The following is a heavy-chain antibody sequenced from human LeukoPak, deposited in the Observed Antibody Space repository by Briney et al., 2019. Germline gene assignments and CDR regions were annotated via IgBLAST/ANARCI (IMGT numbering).Heavy chain of an antibody. J-gene: IGHJ4*02. Sequence: PGGSLRLSCAASGFTFDDYGMSWVRQAPGKALEWVSGINWNGDSRGYADSVKGRFTISRDNSKNTLYLQMNSLRAEDTAVYYCAKGLRYSDNWGQGTLVTVSS. CDR3: AKGLRYSDN. V-gene: IGHV3-20*04. CDR2: INWNGDSR. D-gene: IGHD3-9*01. CDR1: GFTFDDYG.